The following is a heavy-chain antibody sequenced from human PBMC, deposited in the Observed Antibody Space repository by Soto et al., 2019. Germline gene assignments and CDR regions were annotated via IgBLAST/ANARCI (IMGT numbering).Heavy chain of an antibody. Sequence: WGSLRLSCAACGFSVSSNYMSWVRRAPGKGLEWVSVIYSGGSTYYVDTVNGRFSISRDNSKNMLYLQLNSLRAEDTALSYCATDSPVDYDGSSGYYPGIGGWERVTTITVAS. CDR2: IYSGGST. CDR1: GFSVSSNY. CDR3: ATDSPVDYDGSSGYYPGIGG. D-gene: IGHD3-22*01. J-gene: IGHJ6*01. V-gene: IGHV3-53*01.